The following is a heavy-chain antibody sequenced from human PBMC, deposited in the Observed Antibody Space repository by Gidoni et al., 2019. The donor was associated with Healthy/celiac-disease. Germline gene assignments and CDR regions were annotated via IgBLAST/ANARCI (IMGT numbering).Heavy chain of an antibody. CDR3: ARAPQVPAAGYYGMDV. Sequence: QVQLQESGPGLVKPSQTLSLTCTVSGGSISSGGYYWSWIRQHPGKGLEWIGYIYYSGSTYYNPSLKSRVTISVDTSKNQFSLKLSSVTAADTAVYYCARAPQVPAAGYYGMDVWGQGTTVTVSS. J-gene: IGHJ6*02. CDR1: GGSISSGGYY. D-gene: IGHD2-2*01. V-gene: IGHV4-31*03. CDR2: IYYSGST.